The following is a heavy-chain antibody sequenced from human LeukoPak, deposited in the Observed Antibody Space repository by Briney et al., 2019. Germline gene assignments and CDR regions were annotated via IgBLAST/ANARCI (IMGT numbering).Heavy chain of an antibody. CDR1: GSTFSNYG. CDR3: AKPIMTTVTTLGLYFDY. V-gene: IGHV3-30*18. D-gene: IGHD4-17*01. J-gene: IGHJ4*02. CDR2: ISYDGSNR. Sequence: PGGSLRLSCAASGSTFSNYGMHWVRQAPGKGLEWVAVISYDGSNRYYADSVKGRFTISGDNSKNTLYLQMNSLRAEDTAVYYCAKPIMTTVTTLGLYFDYWGQGALVTVSS.